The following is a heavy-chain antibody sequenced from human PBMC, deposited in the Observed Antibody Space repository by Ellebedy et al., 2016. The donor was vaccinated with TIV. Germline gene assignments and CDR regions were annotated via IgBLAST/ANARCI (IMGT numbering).Heavy chain of an antibody. CDR1: GGSFSGYY. CDR2: INHSGST. J-gene: IGHJ6*02. CDR3: ARGLYPAGRYYYYGMDV. V-gene: IGHV4-34*01. Sequence: SETLSLTCAVYGGSFSGYYWSWIRQPPGKGLEWIGEINHSGSTNYNPSLKSRVTISVDKSKNQFSLKLSSVTAADTAVYYCARGLYPAGRYYYYGMDVWGQGTTVTVSS. D-gene: IGHD2-8*01.